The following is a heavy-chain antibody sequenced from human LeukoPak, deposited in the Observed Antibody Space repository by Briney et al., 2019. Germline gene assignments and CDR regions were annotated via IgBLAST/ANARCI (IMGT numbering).Heavy chain of an antibody. D-gene: IGHD2-15*01. CDR2: INHSGST. V-gene: IGHV4-34*01. J-gene: IGHJ4*02. Sequence: SETLSLTCAVYGGSFSGYYWSWIRQPPGKGLEWIGEINHSGSTNYDPSLKSRVTISVDTSKNQFSLKLSSVTAADTAVYYCARGCRGFDYWGQGTPVTVSS. CDR3: ARGCRGFDY. CDR1: GGSFSGYY.